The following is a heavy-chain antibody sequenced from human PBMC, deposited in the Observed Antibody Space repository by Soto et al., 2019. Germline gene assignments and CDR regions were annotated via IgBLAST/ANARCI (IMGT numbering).Heavy chain of an antibody. CDR3: ATGADIVVVVAAPDDY. V-gene: IGHV1-69*13. CDR2: IIPIFGTA. Sequence: SVKVSCKASGGTFSSYAISWVRQAPGQGLEWMGGIIPIFGTANYAQKFQGRVTITADESTSTAYMELSSLRSEDTAVYYCATGADIVVVVAAPDDYWGQGTLVTVSS. D-gene: IGHD2-15*01. CDR1: GGTFSSYA. J-gene: IGHJ4*02.